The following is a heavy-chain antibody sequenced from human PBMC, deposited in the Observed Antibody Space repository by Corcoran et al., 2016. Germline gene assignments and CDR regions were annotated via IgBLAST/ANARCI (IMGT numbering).Heavy chain of an antibody. CDR3: TAGRPVASGWIQGYFDY. CDR1: GFTFSTYT. CDR2: ISDGSRYT. V-gene: IGHV3-21*01. Sequence: EVQLVESGGGLVKPGESLRLSCAASGFTFSTYTMNWVRQAPGKGLEWVSSISDGSRYTYYADSVKGRFTISRDNAENSLYLQMNSLGADDTAVYFCTAGRPVASGWIQGYFDYWGQGTLVSVSS. D-gene: IGHD6-19*01. J-gene: IGHJ4*02.